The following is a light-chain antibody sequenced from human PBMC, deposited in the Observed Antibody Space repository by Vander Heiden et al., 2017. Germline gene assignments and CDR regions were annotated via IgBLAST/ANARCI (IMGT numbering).Light chain of an antibody. V-gene: IGLV2-14*01. CDR1: SSDVGGYNY. CDR2: EVS. Sequence: SALTQPVSVAGFRGRSITISCTGTSSDVGGYNYVSWYQQHPGKAPKLMIYEVSNLPSGVSNRFSGSKSGNTASLTISGLQAEDEADYYCSSYTSSSTVVFGGGTKLTVL. J-gene: IGLJ2*01. CDR3: SSYTSSSTVV.